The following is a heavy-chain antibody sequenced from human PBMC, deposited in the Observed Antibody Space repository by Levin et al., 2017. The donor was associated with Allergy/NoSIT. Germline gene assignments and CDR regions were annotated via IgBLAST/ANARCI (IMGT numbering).Heavy chain of an antibody. CDR1: GYTFTSYG. CDR2: ISAYNGNT. J-gene: IGHJ3*02. Sequence: AASVKVSCKASGYTFTSYGISWVRQAPGQGLEWMGWISAYNGNTNYAQKLQGRVTMTTDTSTSTAYMELRSLRSDDTAVYYCARDPYYDGSGYPSCCAFDIWGQGTRVTVSS. V-gene: IGHV1-18*01. CDR3: ARDPYYDGSGYPSCCAFDI. D-gene: IGHD3-22*01.